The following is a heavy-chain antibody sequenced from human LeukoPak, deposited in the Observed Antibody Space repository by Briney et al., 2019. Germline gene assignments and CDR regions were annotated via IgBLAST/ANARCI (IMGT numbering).Heavy chain of an antibody. CDR1: GYTLTELS. D-gene: IGHD4-11*01. V-gene: IGHV1-24*01. CDR2: FDPEDGET. J-gene: IGHJ4*02. Sequence: ASVKVSCKVSGYTLTELSMHWVRQAPGKGLEWMGGFDPEDGETIYAQKFQGRVTMTRDASTSTVYMELSSLRSEDTAVYYCARSRGMTTNDFDYWGQGTLVTVSS. CDR3: ARSRGMTTNDFDY.